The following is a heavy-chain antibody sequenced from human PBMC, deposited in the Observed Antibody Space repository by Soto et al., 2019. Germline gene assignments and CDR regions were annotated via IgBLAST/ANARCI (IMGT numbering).Heavy chain of an antibody. CDR2: VYYTGTT. CDR3: ARDTVLTGMFDL. D-gene: IGHD4-17*01. V-gene: IGHV4-59*01. Sequence: SETLSLTWAVSGGSIGSYRWSWVRQPPGKGLEWIASVYYTGTTNYNPSLGSRVTISIDAPENQISLKLTSVTAADTAFYYCARDTVLTGMFDLWGQGTLVTVSS. CDR1: GGSIGSYR. J-gene: IGHJ5*02.